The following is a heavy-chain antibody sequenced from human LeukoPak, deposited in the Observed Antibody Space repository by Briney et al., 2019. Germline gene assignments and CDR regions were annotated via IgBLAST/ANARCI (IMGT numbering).Heavy chain of an antibody. D-gene: IGHD6-13*01. CDR1: GFTFSSYS. CDR2: ISSSSSYI. Sequence: TGGSLRLSCAASGFTFSSYSMDWVRQAPGKGLEWVSSISSSSSYIYYADSVKGRFTISRDNSKNTLWLQMNSLRAEDTAVYYCAEDLVAAAGWGQGTLVTVSS. J-gene: IGHJ4*02. CDR3: AEDLVAAAG. V-gene: IGHV3-21*04.